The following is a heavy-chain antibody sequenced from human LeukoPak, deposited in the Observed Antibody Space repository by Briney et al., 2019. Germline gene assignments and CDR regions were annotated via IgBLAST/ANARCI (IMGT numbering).Heavy chain of an antibody. J-gene: IGHJ6*02. D-gene: IGHD1-1*01. Sequence: GGSLRLSCAASGISVSTNYMSWVRQAPGKGLEWVSIIYSGGNTYYTDSVKGRFTISRDSSKNTLYLQMHSLRAEDTAVYYCATRDNGYYYGLDVWGQGTTIIASS. CDR1: GISVSTNY. CDR3: ATRDNGYYYGLDV. CDR2: IYSGGNT. V-gene: IGHV3-66*01.